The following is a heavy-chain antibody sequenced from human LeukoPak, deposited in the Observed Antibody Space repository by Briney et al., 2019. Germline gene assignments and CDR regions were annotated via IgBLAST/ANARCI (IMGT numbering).Heavy chain of an antibody. J-gene: IGHJ6*02. CDR2: ISYDGNTK. Sequence: GGSLRLSCAASGFPFSDFAMHWVRQAPGKGLEWVAVISYDGNTKNYADSVKGRFTLSRDNSKNTLYLQMNSLRVEDTAVYYCVRGRYCSGGRCPTNYYGMDVWGQGTTVTVSS. D-gene: IGHD2-15*01. V-gene: IGHV3-30-3*01. CDR3: VRGRYCSGGRCPTNYYGMDV. CDR1: GFPFSDFA.